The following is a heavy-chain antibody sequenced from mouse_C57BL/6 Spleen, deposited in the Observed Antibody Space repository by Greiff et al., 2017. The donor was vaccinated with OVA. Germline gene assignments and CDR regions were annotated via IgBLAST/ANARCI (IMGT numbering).Heavy chain of an antibody. CDR1: GYTFTEYT. Sequence: VQLQESGAELVKPGASVKLSCKASGYTFTEYTIHWVKQRAGQGLEWIGWFYPGSGSTKYNEKFKDKATLTADKSSSTVYMERSRLTSEDSAVYFCARHEDDGNYDPFAYWGQGTLVTVSA. CDR2: FYPGSGST. CDR3: ARHEDDGNYDPFAY. J-gene: IGHJ3*01. D-gene: IGHD2-1*01. V-gene: IGHV1-62-2*01.